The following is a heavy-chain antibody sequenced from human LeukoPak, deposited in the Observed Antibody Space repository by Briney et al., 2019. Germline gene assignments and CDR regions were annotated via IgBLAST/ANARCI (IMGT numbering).Heavy chain of an antibody. J-gene: IGHJ4*02. V-gene: IGHV3-30-3*01. CDR1: GFTFSSYA. D-gene: IGHD1-14*01. Sequence: PGGSLRLSCAASGFTFSSYAMHWVRQAPGKRLEWVAVISYDGSNKYYADSLKGRFTISRDNSKNTLYLQMNSLRAEDTAVYYCARERGEPGCFDYWGQGTLVTVSS. CDR2: ISYDGSNK. CDR3: ARERGEPGCFDY.